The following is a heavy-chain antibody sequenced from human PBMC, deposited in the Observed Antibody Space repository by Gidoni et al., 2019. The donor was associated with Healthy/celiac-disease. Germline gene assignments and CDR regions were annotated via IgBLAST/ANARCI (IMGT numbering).Heavy chain of an antibody. J-gene: IGHJ6*02. CDR3: ARKTTTSYYYYGMDV. Sequence: QVQLQESGPGLVKPSETLSLTCTVSGGSVSSGSYYWSWIRQPPGKGLEWIGYIYYSGSTNYNPSLKSRVTISADTSKNQFSLKLSSVTAADTAVYYCARKTTTSYYYYGMDVWGQGTTVTVSS. CDR1: GGSVSSGSYY. D-gene: IGHD1-7*01. CDR2: IYYSGST. V-gene: IGHV4-61*01.